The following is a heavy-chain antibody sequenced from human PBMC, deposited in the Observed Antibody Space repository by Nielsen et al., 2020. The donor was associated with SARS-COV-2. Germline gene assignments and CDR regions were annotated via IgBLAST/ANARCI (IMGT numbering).Heavy chain of an antibody. CDR2: IYYSGST. D-gene: IGHD3-9*01. J-gene: IGHJ4*02. CDR1: GGSISSYY. Sequence: GSLRLSCTVSGGSISSYYWSWIRQPPGKGLEWIGYIYYSGSTNYNPSLKSRVTISVDTSKNQFSLKLSSVTAADTAVYYCARESYYDILTFDYWGQGTLVTVSS. V-gene: IGHV4-59*12. CDR3: ARESYYDILTFDY.